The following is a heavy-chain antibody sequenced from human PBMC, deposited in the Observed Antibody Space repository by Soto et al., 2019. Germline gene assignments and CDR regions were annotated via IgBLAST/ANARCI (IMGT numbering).Heavy chain of an antibody. D-gene: IGHD6-19*01. CDR2: INPNSGVT. J-gene: IGHJ5*02. V-gene: IGHV1-2*02. CDR3: ARRGAVSNTIRCGP. CDR1: RYTFTDYY. Sequence: ASVKVSCKASRYTFTDYYIHWVRQAPGQGLEWMGWINPNSGVTNYAQKFQGRVTMTRDTSISTAYMELSRLRADDATLYYCARRGAVSNTIRCGPWGQGTRVTV.